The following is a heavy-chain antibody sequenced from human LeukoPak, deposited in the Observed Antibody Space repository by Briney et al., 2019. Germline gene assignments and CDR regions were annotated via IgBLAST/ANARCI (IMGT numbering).Heavy chain of an antibody. Sequence: GESLKISCKGSGYIFSSYWIGWVRQMPGKGLEWMGIIYPGDSDTRYRSSFQGQVTISADKSINTAYLQWSSLKASDTAMYYCARFSSVTTDYYYGLDVWGQGTTVTVSS. D-gene: IGHD4-17*01. J-gene: IGHJ6*02. V-gene: IGHV5-51*01. CDR1: GYIFSSYW. CDR2: IYPGDSDT. CDR3: ARFSSVTTDYYYGLDV.